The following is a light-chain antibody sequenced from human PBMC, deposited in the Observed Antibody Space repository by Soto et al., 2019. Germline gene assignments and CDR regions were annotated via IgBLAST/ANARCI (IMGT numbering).Light chain of an antibody. CDR2: TAS. V-gene: IGKV1-5*03. CDR3: QHYSTYPYT. Sequence: DIQMTQSPSTLSASVGDRATITCRASHDINTWLAWYQQKPGKAPKLLIFTASHLESEVPSRFSGSGSGTEFTLTIISLQDDDSATYYCQHYSTYPYTFGQGTKVEIK. J-gene: IGKJ2*01. CDR1: HDINTW.